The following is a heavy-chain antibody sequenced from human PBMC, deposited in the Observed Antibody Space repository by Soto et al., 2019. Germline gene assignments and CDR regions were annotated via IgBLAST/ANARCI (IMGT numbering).Heavy chain of an antibody. CDR3: ARGQVVAAQH. CDR2: IYHSGST. D-gene: IGHD2-15*01. Sequence: QLQLQESGSGLVKPSQTLSLTCAVSGGSISSGGYSWSWIRQPPGKGLEWIGYIYHSGSTYYNPSLXRXVXIXLGRSKTQFSLKLSSVTAADTAVYYCARGQVVAAQHWGQGTLVTVSS. V-gene: IGHV4-30-2*01. CDR1: GGSISSGGYS. J-gene: IGHJ4*02.